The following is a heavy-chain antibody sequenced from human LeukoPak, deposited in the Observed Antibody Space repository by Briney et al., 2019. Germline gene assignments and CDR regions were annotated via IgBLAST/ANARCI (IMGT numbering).Heavy chain of an antibody. CDR3: ARLRGCSGGSCYLDDAFDI. CDR1: GFTVGGNY. D-gene: IGHD2-15*01. V-gene: IGHV3-53*01. J-gene: IGHJ3*02. CDR2: LYGDGKT. Sequence: PGGSLRLSCAASGFTVGGNYLSWVRQAPGKGLRWVSILYGDGKTYYADSVKGRFTISRDNSRNTLYLQMNSLKTEDTAVYYCARLRGCSGGSCYLDDAFDIWGQGTMVTVSS.